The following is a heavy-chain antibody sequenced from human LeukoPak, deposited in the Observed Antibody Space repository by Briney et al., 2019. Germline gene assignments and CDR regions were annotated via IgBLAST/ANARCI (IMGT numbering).Heavy chain of an antibody. CDR3: ARGRIAAAGSLNY. Sequence: PSETLSLTCAVYGGSFSGYYWSWIRQPPGKGLEWIGEINHSGSTNYNPSLKSQVTISVDTSKNQFSLKLSSVTAADTAVYYCARGRIAAAGSLNYWGQGTLVTVSS. CDR1: GGSFSGYY. V-gene: IGHV4-34*01. D-gene: IGHD6-13*01. J-gene: IGHJ4*02. CDR2: INHSGST.